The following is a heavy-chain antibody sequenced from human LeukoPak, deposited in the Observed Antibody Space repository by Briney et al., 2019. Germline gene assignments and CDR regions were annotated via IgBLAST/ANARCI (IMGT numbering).Heavy chain of an antibody. CDR1: GFTFSNYE. CDR2: INSGGSII. J-gene: IGHJ4*02. V-gene: IGHV3-48*03. CDR3: ARGTNGVWDF. D-gene: IGHD2-8*01. Sequence: QPGGSLRLSCAASGFTFSNYEMNWLRQAPGKGLEWVSYINSGGSIIYHTDSVKGRFTISRDDAKNSLYLQMNSLRAEDTAVYYCARGTNGVWDFWGQGTLVTVSS.